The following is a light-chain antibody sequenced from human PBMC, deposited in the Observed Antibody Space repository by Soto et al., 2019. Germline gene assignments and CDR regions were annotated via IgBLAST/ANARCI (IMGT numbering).Light chain of an antibody. V-gene: IGLV2-8*01. CDR3: SSYAASNNFYFV. J-gene: IGLJ3*02. CDR2: EVT. Sequence: QSALTQPPSASGSPGQSVTISCTGTSSDVGGYNYVSWYQQYPGRAPKLMIYEVTKRPSGIPDRFSGSKSGNTASLTVSGLQSDDEADYCCSSYAASNNFYFVFGGGTKVTVL. CDR1: SSDVGGYNY.